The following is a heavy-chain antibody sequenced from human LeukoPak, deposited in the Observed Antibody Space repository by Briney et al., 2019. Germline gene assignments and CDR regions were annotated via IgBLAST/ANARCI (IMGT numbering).Heavy chain of an antibody. CDR1: GGSISSSSYY. J-gene: IGHJ4*02. D-gene: IGHD2-2*01. CDR2: IYYSGST. V-gene: IGHV4-39*01. Sequence: SETLSLTCTVSGGSISSSSYYWGWIRQPPGKGLEWIGSIYYSGSTYYNPSLKSRVTISVDTSKNQFSLKLSSVTAADTAVYYCARPITVCSSTSCYEFDYWGQGTLVTVSS. CDR3: ARPITVCSSTSCYEFDY.